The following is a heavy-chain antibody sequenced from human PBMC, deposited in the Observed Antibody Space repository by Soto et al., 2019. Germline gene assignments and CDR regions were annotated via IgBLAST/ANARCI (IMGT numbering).Heavy chain of an antibody. CDR1: GGTFSSYA. J-gene: IGHJ3*01. CDR2: IIPIFDTP. D-gene: IGHD6-13*01. Sequence: QVQLVQSGAGVKKPGSSVRVACKPSGGTFSSYAVNWVRQAPGHGLELMGGIIPIFDTPNYAQKYQGRVSISVDKPTSTVYMELNSLTSEDTAISYCATDMSAAPWHGPFDVWGQGTMVPVSS. CDR3: ATDMSAAPWHGPFDV. V-gene: IGHV1-69*06.